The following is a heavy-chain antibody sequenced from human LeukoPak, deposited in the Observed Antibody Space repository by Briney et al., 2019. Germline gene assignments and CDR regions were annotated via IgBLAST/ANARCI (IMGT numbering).Heavy chain of an antibody. D-gene: IGHD3-3*01. CDR1: GGSFSGYY. J-gene: IGHJ4*02. CDR3: AREILPKYYFDY. Sequence: SETLSLTCAVYGGSFSGYYWRWIRQPPGKGLEWIGYIYYSGSTNYNPSIKSRVTIPVDTSKNQFSLKLSSVTAADTAVYYCAREILPKYYFDYWGQGTLVTVSS. V-gene: IGHV4-59*01. CDR2: IYYSGST.